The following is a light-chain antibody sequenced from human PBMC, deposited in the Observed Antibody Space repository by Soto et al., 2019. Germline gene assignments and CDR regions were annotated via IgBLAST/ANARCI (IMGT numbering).Light chain of an antibody. J-gene: IGKJ1*01. CDR1: QGVSSSY. Sequence: EIVLTQSPGTLSLPPGERATLSCRASQGVSSSYLAWYQQKPGQAPRLLIYDASSRATGIPDRFSGSGSGTDFTLTINRLEPEDFAVYYCQQYGSSPRTFGQGTKVEIK. CDR2: DAS. V-gene: IGKV3-20*01. CDR3: QQYGSSPRT.